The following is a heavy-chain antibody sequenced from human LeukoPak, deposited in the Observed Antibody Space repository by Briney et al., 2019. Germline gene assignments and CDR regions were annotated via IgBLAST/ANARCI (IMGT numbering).Heavy chain of an antibody. CDR3: AHLDILTGYPLIDY. D-gene: IGHD3-9*01. V-gene: IGHV2-5*01. J-gene: IGHJ4*02. Sequence: SGPTLVNPTQTLTLTCTFSGFSLSTNGVGVGWIRQPPGKALEWLALIYWNDDKRYSPSLKSRLTITKDTSKNQVVLTMTNMDPVDTATYYCAHLDILTGYPLIDYWGQGTLVTVSS. CDR2: IYWNDDK. CDR1: GFSLSTNGVG.